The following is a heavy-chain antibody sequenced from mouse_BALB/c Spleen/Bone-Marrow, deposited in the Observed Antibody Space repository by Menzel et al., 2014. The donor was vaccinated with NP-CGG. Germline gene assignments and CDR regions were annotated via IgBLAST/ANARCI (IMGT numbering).Heavy chain of an antibody. D-gene: IGHD2-12*01. CDR1: GFSLTSYG. J-gene: IGHJ4*01. V-gene: IGHV2-2*02. Sequence: VQRVESGPGLVQPSQSLSITCTVSGFSLTSYGVHWVRQSPGKGPEWLGVIWSGGTTDYNAPFISRLSISKDNSKSQVFFKMNSLQANDTAIYYCARNPIRRNAMDYWGQGTSVTVSS. CDR2: IWSGGTT. CDR3: ARNPIRRNAMDY.